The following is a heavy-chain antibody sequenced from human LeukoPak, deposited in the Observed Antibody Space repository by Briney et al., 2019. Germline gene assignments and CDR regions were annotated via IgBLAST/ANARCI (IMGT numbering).Heavy chain of an antibody. D-gene: IGHD3-22*01. Sequence: GGSLRLSCAASGFTFSSYWMSWVRQAPGKGLEWVATIKQDGSEKDFVDSVKGRFTISRDNAKNSLYLQMNSLRAEDAALYYCARVGYYYHYWGQGTLVTVSS. CDR3: ARVGYYYHY. CDR2: IKQDGSEK. J-gene: IGHJ4*02. CDR1: GFTFSSYW. V-gene: IGHV3-7*01.